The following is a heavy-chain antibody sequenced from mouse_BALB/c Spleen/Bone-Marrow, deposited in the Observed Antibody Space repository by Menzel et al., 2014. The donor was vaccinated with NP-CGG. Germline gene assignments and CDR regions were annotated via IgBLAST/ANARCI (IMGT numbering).Heavy chain of an antibody. V-gene: IGHV7-3*02. CDR1: GFTFTDYY. CDR3: ARDMGLLRFDY. CDR2: IRNKANGYTT. J-gene: IGHJ2*01. D-gene: IGHD2-3*01. Sequence: EVKVEESGGGLVQPGGSLRLSCATSGFTFTDYYMSWVRQPPGKALEWLTFIRNKANGYTTEYSASVKGRFTISRDNSQSILYLQMNTLRAEDSATYYCARDMGLLRFDYWGQGTTLTVSS.